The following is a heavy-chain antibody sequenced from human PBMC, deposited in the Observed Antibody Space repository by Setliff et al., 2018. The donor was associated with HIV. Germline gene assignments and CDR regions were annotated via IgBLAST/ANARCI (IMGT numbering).Heavy chain of an antibody. CDR3: ARNRISGSYVHWYFDL. Sequence: SETLSLTCTVSNGSVSSSTYYWGWIRQPPGKGLEWIGSIYYTGSTYYNPSLKSRVTISVDTSKNQFSLKLSSVTAADTAVYYCARNRISGSYVHWYFDLWGRGTLVTVS. V-gene: IGHV4-39*07. CDR2: IYYTGST. J-gene: IGHJ2*01. D-gene: IGHD3-10*01. CDR1: NGSVSSSTYY.